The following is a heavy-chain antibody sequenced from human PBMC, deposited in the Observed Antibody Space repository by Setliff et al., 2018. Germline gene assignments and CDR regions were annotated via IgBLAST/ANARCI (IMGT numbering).Heavy chain of an antibody. CDR3: ATGPRDSRNYLTWLGS. CDR1: GITFINAW. J-gene: IGHJ5*02. D-gene: IGHD4-4*01. V-gene: IGHV3-15*01. CDR2: IKSSIEGATS. Sequence: SLRLSCSVSGITFINAWMTWVRQAPGKGPEWVGRIKSSIEGATSDYGAPAKGRFTISRDDSKNMIFLQMNNLKIEDTGYYYCATGPRDSRNYLTWLGSWGQGTQVTVSS.